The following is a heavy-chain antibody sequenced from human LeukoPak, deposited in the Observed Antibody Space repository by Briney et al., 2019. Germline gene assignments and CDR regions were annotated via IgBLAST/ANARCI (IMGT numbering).Heavy chain of an antibody. CDR2: IRSKAYGGTT. Sequence: RSLRLSCAASGFTCGDYAMSWVRQAPGKGLEWVGFIRSKAYGGTTEYAASVEGRFTISRDDSKSIAYLQMNSLKTEDTAVYYCTRDQTTLSSWYFDYWGQGTLVTVSS. CDR3: TRDQTTLSSWYFDY. CDR1: GFTCGDYA. D-gene: IGHD6-13*01. V-gene: IGHV3-49*04. J-gene: IGHJ4*02.